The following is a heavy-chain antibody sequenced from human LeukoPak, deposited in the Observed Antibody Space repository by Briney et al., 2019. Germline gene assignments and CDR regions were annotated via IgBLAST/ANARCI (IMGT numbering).Heavy chain of an antibody. Sequence: GGSLRLSCAASGFTFNNYNMNWVRQAPGKGLEWVSSISSSSSYIYYADSVKGRFTISRDNAKNSLYLQMNSLRAEDTAVYYCAELGITMIGGVWGKGTAVTISS. J-gene: IGHJ6*04. V-gene: IGHV3-21*01. CDR2: ISSSSSYI. CDR1: GFTFNNYN. CDR3: AELGITMIGGV. D-gene: IGHD3-10*02.